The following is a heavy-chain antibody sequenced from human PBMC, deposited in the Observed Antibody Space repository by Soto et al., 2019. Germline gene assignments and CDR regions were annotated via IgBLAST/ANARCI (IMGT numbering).Heavy chain of an antibody. CDR3: EGGVGCYDGHYNFSAS. CDR2: ISYDGSNK. Sequence: QVQLVESGGGVVQPGRSLRLSCAASGFTFSNYAMHWVRQPPGKGLEWVTVISYDGSNKYYADSVKGRFTIARDNSKKTVYLGMTSLSAEDTAAYYCEGGVGCYDGHYNFSASWGQGALDAVSS. D-gene: IGHD4-17*01. J-gene: IGHJ4*02. CDR1: GFTFSNYA. V-gene: IGHV3-30-3*01.